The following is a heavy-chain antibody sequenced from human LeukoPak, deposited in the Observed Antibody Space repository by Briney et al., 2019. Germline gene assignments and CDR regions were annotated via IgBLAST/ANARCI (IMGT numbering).Heavy chain of an antibody. CDR3: ARGSSLRYFDWLLQAPDY. CDR1: GGSFSGYY. D-gene: IGHD3-9*01. CDR2: INHSGST. V-gene: IGHV4-34*01. Sequence: PSETLSLTCAVYGGSFSGYYWSWIRQPPGKGLEWIGEINHSGSTNYNPSLESRVTISVDTSKNQFSLKLSSVTAADTAVYYCARGSSLRYFDWLLQAPDYWGQGTLVTVSS. J-gene: IGHJ4*02.